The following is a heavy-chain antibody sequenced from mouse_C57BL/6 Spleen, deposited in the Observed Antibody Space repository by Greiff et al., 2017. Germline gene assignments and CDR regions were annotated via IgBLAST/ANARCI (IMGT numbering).Heavy chain of an antibody. CDR3: ARVGSDY. Sequence: QVQLQQPGAELVMPGASVKLSCKASGYTFTSYWMHWVKQRPGQGLEWIGEIDPSDSYTNYNQKFKGKSTLTVDKSSSTAYMQLSSLSSEDSAVYYCARVGSDYWGQGTTLTVSS. V-gene: IGHV1-69*01. CDR1: GYTFTSYW. D-gene: IGHD2-2*01. CDR2: IDPSDSYT. J-gene: IGHJ2*01.